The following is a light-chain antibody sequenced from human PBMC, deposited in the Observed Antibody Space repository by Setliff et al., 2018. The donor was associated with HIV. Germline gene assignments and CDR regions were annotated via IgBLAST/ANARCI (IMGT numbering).Light chain of an antibody. CDR3: SSYAGSNNLPYV. CDR1: SSDVGGYNY. J-gene: IGLJ1*01. CDR2: DVS. V-gene: IGLV2-8*01. Sequence: ALAQPPSASGSPGQSVTISCTGTSSDVGGYNYVPWYQQHPGKAPKLMIYDVSKRPSGVPDRFSGSKSGNTASLTVSGLQAEDEADYYCSSYAGSNNLPYVFGTGTKVTVL.